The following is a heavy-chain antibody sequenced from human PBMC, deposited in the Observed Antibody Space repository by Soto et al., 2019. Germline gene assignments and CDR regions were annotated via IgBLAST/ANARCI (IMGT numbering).Heavy chain of an antibody. Sequence: SETLSLTCTFSCCSVRSGSYYLGWIRQPPGKGLEWIGSIYYSGNTYYNPPLKSRVTISVDTSKNQFSLKLSSVTAADTAVYYCARHVGGYYYYMDVWGKGTTVTVSS. CDR2: IYYSGNT. D-gene: IGHD2-15*01. J-gene: IGHJ6*03. CDR1: CCSVRSGSYY. V-gene: IGHV4-39*01. CDR3: ARHVGGYYYYMDV.